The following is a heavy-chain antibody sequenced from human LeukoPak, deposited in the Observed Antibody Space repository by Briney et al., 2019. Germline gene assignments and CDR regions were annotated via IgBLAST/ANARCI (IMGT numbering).Heavy chain of an antibody. CDR2: IYSGSTT. CDR3: ARSSDGSWDY. Sequence: GGSLRLSCAASGFTVISNYMSWVRQAPGKGLEWVSIIYSGSTTYYADSVKGRFTISRDTSKNTLYLQMNSLRAEDTAVYYCARSSDGSWDYWGQGALATVSS. V-gene: IGHV3-53*01. D-gene: IGHD2-15*01. J-gene: IGHJ4*02. CDR1: GFTVISNY.